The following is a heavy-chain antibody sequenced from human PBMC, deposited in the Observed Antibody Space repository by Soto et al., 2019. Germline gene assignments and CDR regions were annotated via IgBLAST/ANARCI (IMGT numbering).Heavy chain of an antibody. Sequence: AGSLRLSCAASGFTFSSYGMHWVRQAPGKGLEWVAVISYDGSNKYYADSVKGRFTISRDNSKNTLYLQMNSLRAEDTAVYYCAKDGKNYYGMDVWGQGTTVTVSS. CDR1: GFTFSSYG. CDR3: AKDGKNYYGMDV. V-gene: IGHV3-30*18. J-gene: IGHJ6*02. CDR2: ISYDGSNK.